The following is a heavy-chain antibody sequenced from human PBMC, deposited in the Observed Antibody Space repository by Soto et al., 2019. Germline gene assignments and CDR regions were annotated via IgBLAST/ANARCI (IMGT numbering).Heavy chain of an antibody. D-gene: IGHD3-22*01. V-gene: IGHV1-18*04. J-gene: IGHJ4*02. CDR1: GYTFTTYG. CDR2: ISTYNGNT. CDR3: ARSTYYYDSSGPFDY. Sequence: DSVKVSCKASGYTFTTYGINWVRHAPGQGLEWVGWISTYNGNTDCAQKVQDRVTMNTDTSTSTAYMELRSLKSDDTAVYYCARSTYYYDSSGPFDYWGQGTLVTISS.